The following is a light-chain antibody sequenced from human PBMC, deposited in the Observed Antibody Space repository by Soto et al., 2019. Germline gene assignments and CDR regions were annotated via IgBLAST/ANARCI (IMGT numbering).Light chain of an antibody. CDR3: QQYNGFWS. CDR1: QSVDTW. J-gene: IGKJ1*01. V-gene: IGKV1-5*01. CDR2: DAS. Sequence: DIQMTQSPSTLSASVGDRVTITCRASQSVDTWLGWYQQKPGKAPKLLIYDASVLESGVPSRFSGSGSGAEFTLNISRLQPDDFATYYCQQYNGFWSFGQGTTVDIX.